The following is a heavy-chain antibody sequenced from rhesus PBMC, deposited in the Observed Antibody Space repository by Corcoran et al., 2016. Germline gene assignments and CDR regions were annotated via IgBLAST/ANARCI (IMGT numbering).Heavy chain of an antibody. CDR3: ARASIFPEH. CDR1: GGSISSSYYY. J-gene: IGHJ4*01. D-gene: IGHD2-39*01. CDR2: ISYSGST. Sequence: QVQLQESGPGLVKPSETLSLTCAVSGGSISSSYYYWSWIRQAPGKGREWIGYISYSGSTSSNPSLKSRVTISRDTSKNQFSLKLSSVTAADTAVYYCARASIFPEHWGQGVLVTVSS. V-gene: IGHV4-122*02.